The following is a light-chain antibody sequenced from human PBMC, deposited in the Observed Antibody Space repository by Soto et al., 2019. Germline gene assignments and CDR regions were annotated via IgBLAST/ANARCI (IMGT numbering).Light chain of an antibody. CDR2: KAS. CDR1: QSISSY. V-gene: IGKV1-5*03. CDR3: QQYYSYHPWT. Sequence: DIHMTQSPSSLPASVGDGVTITCRASQSISSYVSWYQQKPGKAPKLLIYKASTLKSGVPSRFSGSGSGTEFTLTISCLQYEDFANYYCQQYYSYHPWTFGQGTKVDIK. J-gene: IGKJ1*01.